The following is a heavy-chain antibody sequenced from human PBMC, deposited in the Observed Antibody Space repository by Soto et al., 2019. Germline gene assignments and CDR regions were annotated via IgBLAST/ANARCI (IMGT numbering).Heavy chain of an antibody. J-gene: IGHJ6*02. CDR1: GGSISGYY. CDR2: IYYRGST. Sequence: SETLSLTCNVSGGSISGYYWGWIRQSPGKGLEYIGYIYYRGSTNYNSSLKSRVTMSVDTSRNQFSLKMNSVTAADTAVFYCARQQLLPFYYALDVWGQGTTVTASS. CDR3: ARQQLLPFYYALDV. D-gene: IGHD1-26*01. V-gene: IGHV4-59*01.